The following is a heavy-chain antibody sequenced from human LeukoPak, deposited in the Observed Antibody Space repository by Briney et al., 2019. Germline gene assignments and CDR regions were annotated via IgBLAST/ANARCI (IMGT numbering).Heavy chain of an antibody. J-gene: IGHJ4*02. CDR2: ISYDGSNK. Sequence: PGGSLRLSCAASGFTFSSYGMHWVRQAPGKGLEWVAVISYDGSNKYYADSVKGRFTISRDNSKNTLYLQMNSLRAEDTAVYYCAKDAVWFGELSVWGQGTLVTVSS. CDR1: GFTFSSYG. D-gene: IGHD3-10*01. CDR3: AKDAVWFGELSV. V-gene: IGHV3-30*18.